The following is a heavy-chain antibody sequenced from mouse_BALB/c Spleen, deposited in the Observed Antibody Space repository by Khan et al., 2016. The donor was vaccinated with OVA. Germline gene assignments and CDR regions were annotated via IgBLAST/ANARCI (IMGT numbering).Heavy chain of an antibody. Sequence: VQLQQSGAELVRPGTSVKMSCKAAGYTFTNYWIGWVKQRPGHGLEWVGDIYPGGGYTNYNEKFKGKATLTVDTSSSTAYMQLSSLTSEDSAFYYWARRGAARATWDYFDYWGQGTTLTVSS. D-gene: IGHD3-1*01. V-gene: IGHV1-63*02. CDR1: GYTFTNYW. J-gene: IGHJ2*01. CDR2: IYPGGGYT. CDR3: ARRGAARATWDYFDY.